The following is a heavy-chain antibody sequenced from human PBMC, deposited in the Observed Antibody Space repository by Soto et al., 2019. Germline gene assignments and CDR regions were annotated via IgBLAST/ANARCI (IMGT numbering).Heavy chain of an antibody. V-gene: IGHV1-2*04. J-gene: IGHJ3*02. CDR1: GYTFTGYY. D-gene: IGHD3-22*01. Sequence: ASVKVSCKASGYTFTGYYMHWVRQAPGQGLEWMGWINPNTGGTNYAQKFQGWVTMTRDTSISTVYMELGRLRSDDTAVYYCARGGGVTYYYDSSGSGDDAFDIWGQGTMVTVSS. CDR2: INPNTGGT. CDR3: ARGGGVTYYYDSSGSGDDAFDI.